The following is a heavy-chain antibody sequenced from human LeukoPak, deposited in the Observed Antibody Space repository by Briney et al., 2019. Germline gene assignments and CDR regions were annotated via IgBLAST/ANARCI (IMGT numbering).Heavy chain of an antibody. Sequence: PGGSLRLSCAAPGFTFSSYGMHWVRQAPGKGLEWVAFIRYDGSNKYYADSVKGRFTISRDNSKSTLYLQMNSLRPEDTAVYYCAKDSKRWKTYYYEAGSYYFDYWGQGTRVTVSS. D-gene: IGHD3-10*01. CDR1: GFTFSSYG. V-gene: IGHV3-30*02. CDR2: IRYDGSNK. J-gene: IGHJ4*02. CDR3: AKDSKRWKTYYYEAGSYYFDY.